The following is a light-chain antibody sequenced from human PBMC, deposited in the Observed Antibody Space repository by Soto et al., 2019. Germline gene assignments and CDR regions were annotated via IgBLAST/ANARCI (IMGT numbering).Light chain of an antibody. V-gene: IGKV4-1*01. CDR2: WAS. CDR3: QQYYRTPPT. J-gene: IGKJ1*01. Sequence: DIVMTQSPDSLAVSPGERATINCKSSQSVLYSPNNKNSLAWYQQKPGQPPKLFIYWASLRESGVPDRFSGSGSGTDFTLTISSLQAEDVAVYYCQQYYRTPPTFGQGTKVEIK. CDR1: QSVLYSPNNKNS.